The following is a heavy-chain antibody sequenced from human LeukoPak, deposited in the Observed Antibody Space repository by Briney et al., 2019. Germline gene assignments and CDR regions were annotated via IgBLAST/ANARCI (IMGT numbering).Heavy chain of an antibody. CDR2: ISYDGSKK. CDR3: VRDNDGAAAGSFDY. CDR1: GFTFSSYA. Sequence: GRSLRLSCAASGFTFSSYAMHWARQAPGKGLEWVAVISYDGSKKYYADSVKGRFTISRDNSKNTLYLQMNSLRAEDTAVYYCVRDNDGAAAGSFDYWGQGTLVTVSS. D-gene: IGHD6-13*01. J-gene: IGHJ4*02. V-gene: IGHV3-30-3*01.